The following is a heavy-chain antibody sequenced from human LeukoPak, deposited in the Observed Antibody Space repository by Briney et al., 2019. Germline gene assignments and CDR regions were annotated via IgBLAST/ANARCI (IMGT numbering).Heavy chain of an antibody. CDR1: GYTFTSYA. J-gene: IGHJ4*02. V-gene: IGHV1-18*01. D-gene: IGHD4-17*01. CDR3: ARDVQGGAWQYSFDY. CDR2: ISGYNGNT. Sequence: ASVTVSCKASGYTFTSYAIIWVRQAPGQGLEWMGWISGYNGNTKYAQKLQGTVTMTAETSTSTAYMELRSLRSDDTAVYYCARDVQGGAWQYSFDYWGQGTLVTVSS.